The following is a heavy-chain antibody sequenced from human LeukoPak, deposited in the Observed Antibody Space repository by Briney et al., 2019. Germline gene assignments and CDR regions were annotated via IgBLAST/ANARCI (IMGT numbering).Heavy chain of an antibody. J-gene: IGHJ6*03. V-gene: IGHV6-1*01. D-gene: IGHD4-11*01. Sequence: SQTLSLTCAISGDSVSSNSAAWNWIRQSPSRGLEWLGRTYYRSKWYNDYAVSVKSRITINPDTSKNQFSLQLNSLTPEDTAVYYCARETDNSNDRDDYYMAVRGKGTTVTVSS. CDR1: GDSVSSNSAA. CDR3: ARETDNSNDRDDYYMAV. CDR2: TYYRSKWYN.